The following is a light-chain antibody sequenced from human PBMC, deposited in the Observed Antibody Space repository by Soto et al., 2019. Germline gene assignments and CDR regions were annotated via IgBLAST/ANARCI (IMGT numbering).Light chain of an antibody. CDR1: QSVSSNY. CDR3: QKYGSSPPLT. CDR2: GTS. Sequence: EIVLTQSPGTLSLSPGERATLSCRASQSVSSNYLAWYQRKPGQAPRLLIYGTSSRATGVPDRFSGSGSGTDFTLTISKLEPEDFALYYCQKYGSSPPLTFGGGTKVDIK. J-gene: IGKJ4*01. V-gene: IGKV3-20*01.